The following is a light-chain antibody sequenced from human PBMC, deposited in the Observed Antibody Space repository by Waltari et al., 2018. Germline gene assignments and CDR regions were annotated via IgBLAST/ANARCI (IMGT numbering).Light chain of an antibody. CDR1: SRDVGGYNY. V-gene: IGLV2-11*01. Sequence: QSALTQPRPVSGSPGQSVPISCTGTSRDVGGYNYVSWSQQHPGKAPKLMIYDVSKRPSGVPDRFSGSKSGNTASLTISGLQTEDEADYYCCSFAGSHTYVVFGGGTKLTVL. J-gene: IGLJ2*01. CDR3: CSFAGSHTYVV. CDR2: DVS.